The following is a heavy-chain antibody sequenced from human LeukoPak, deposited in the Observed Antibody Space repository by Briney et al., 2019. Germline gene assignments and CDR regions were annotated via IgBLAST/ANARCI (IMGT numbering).Heavy chain of an antibody. Sequence: PGGSLRLSCAASGFTVSSNYMSWVRQAPEKGLEWVSVIYSGGSTYYADSVKGRFTISRDNSKNTLYLQMNSLRAEDTAVYYCARARAVLAPFDPWGQGTLVTVSS. J-gene: IGHJ5*02. CDR2: IYSGGST. D-gene: IGHD6-19*01. V-gene: IGHV3-66*01. CDR3: ARARAVLAPFDP. CDR1: GFTVSSNY.